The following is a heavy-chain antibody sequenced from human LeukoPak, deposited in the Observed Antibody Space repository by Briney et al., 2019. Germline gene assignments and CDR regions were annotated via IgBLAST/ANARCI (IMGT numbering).Heavy chain of an antibody. Sequence: SETLSLTCAVYGGSFSGYYWSWIRQPPGKGLEWIGEINHSGSTNYNPSLKSRVTISVDTSKNQFSLKLSSVTAADTAVYYCARGDYYDSSGYCYGYYFDYWGQGTLVTVSS. CDR3: ARGDYYDSSGYCYGYYFDY. V-gene: IGHV4-34*01. CDR2: INHSGST. CDR1: GGSFSGYY. D-gene: IGHD3-22*01. J-gene: IGHJ4*02.